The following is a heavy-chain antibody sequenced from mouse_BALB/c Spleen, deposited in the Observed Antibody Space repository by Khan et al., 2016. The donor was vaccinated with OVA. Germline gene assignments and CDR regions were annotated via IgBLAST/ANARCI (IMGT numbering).Heavy chain of an antibody. D-gene: IGHD2-1*01. CDR2: IFPGTGTT. CDR3: ARGYFGNYEFVF. V-gene: IGHV1S132*01. CDR1: GYIFTSYW. Sequence: QVQLQQSGAELVKPGASVKLSCKTSGYIFTSYWIQWVKQRPGQGLGWIGQIFPGTGTTYYNENFKGKATLTVDTSSSTAYMHLSSLTSEDSAVYFFARGYFGNYEFVFWGQGTLVTVSP. J-gene: IGHJ3*01.